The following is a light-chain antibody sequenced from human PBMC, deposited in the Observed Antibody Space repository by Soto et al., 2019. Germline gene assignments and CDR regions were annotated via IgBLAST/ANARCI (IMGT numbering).Light chain of an antibody. CDR3: SSYAGINNLGV. CDR1: SSDVGGYKY. V-gene: IGLV2-8*01. Sequence: QSALTQPPSAYGSPGQSVTISCTGTSSDVGGYKYVSRYQQHPGKAPTLMSFEVNKRPTGVPDRFAGSKSGNTASLTVSGFQAEDEAEYYCSSYAGINNLGVFGTGTKLTVL. J-gene: IGLJ1*01. CDR2: EVN.